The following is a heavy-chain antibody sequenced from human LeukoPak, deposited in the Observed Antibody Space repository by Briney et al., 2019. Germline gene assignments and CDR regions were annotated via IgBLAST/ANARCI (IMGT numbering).Heavy chain of an antibody. D-gene: IGHD1-1*01. V-gene: IGHV4-4*07. Sequence: SETLSLTCTVSGGSISSYYWRWLRQPAGKGLEWIGRIYTSGSTNYSPSLKSRVTMSVDTSKNQFSLKLSSVTAADTSVYYCARDGGNWNDGIDYWGQGTLVTVSS. CDR2: IYTSGST. CDR3: ARDGGNWNDGIDY. J-gene: IGHJ4*02. CDR1: GGSISSYY.